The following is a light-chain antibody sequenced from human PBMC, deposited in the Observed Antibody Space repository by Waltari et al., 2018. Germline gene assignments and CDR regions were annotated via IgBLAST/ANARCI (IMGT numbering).Light chain of an antibody. J-gene: IGKJ1*01. CDR3: QQYKSYRT. CDR1: QSIDRW. V-gene: IGKV1-5*03. Sequence: DIQVTQSPSTLSASVGDRVTITCRASQSIDRWLAWYQQKPGKAPKLLIYKTSSLEGGVPSRFSGSGYGTEFTLTISSLQPDDFATYYCQQYKSYRTFGQGTKVEIK. CDR2: KTS.